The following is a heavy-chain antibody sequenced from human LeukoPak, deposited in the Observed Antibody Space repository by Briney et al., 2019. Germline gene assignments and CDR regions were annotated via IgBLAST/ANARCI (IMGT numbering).Heavy chain of an antibody. J-gene: IGHJ6*03. CDR2: FDRKNGDT. D-gene: IGHD2-2*01. CDR3: ATGVFCATTTCPGYQHYYYFMDV. Sequence: ASVTVSCKVSGFTLADLSMHWVRQAPGKGLEWVGGFDRKNGDTIYAQRFRGRVTLTKDTSTGTAYMDLSSLSADDTAVYYCATGVFCATTTCPGYQHYYYFMDVWGKGTTVTVSS. V-gene: IGHV1-24*01. CDR1: GFTLADLS.